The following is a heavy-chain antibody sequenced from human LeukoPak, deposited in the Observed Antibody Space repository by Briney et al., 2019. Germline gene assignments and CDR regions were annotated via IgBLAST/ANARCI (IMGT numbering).Heavy chain of an antibody. Sequence: GSLRLSCAASGFTFSSYAMSWVRQAPGKGLEWIGEISHSGSTNYNPSLKSRVTISVDTSKNQFSLKLSSVTAADTAVYYCARGAWSSYVGTTHIDYWGQGTLVTVSS. J-gene: IGHJ4*02. V-gene: IGHV4-34*01. CDR1: GFTFSSYA. CDR3: ARGAWSSYVGTTHIDY. CDR2: ISHSGST. D-gene: IGHD1-26*01.